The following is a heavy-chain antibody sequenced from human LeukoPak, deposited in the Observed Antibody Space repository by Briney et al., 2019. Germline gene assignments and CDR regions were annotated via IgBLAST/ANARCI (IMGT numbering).Heavy chain of an antibody. Sequence: ISSSGSTIYYADSVKGRFTISRDNAKNSLYLQMNSLRAEDTAVYYCAKDQGANRGYDYFQHYMDVWGKGTTVTVSS. J-gene: IGHJ6*03. CDR2: ISSSGSTI. V-gene: IGHV3-11*01. D-gene: IGHD5-12*01. CDR3: AKDQGANRGYDYFQHYMDV.